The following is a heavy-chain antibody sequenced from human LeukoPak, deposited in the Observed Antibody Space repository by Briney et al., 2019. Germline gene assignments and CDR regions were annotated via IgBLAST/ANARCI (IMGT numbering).Heavy chain of an antibody. CDR1: GFIFDDYA. Sequence: GRSLRLSCAASGFIFDDYAMHWVRQAPGKGLEWVSGINWNSGTIGYADSVKGRSTISRDNAKNSLYLQMNSLRADDMAFYYCARDRFRYCSGAYCSHFEFWGQGTLVSVSS. CDR2: INWNSGTI. CDR3: ARDRFRYCSGAYCSHFEF. V-gene: IGHV3-9*03. D-gene: IGHD2-15*01. J-gene: IGHJ4*02.